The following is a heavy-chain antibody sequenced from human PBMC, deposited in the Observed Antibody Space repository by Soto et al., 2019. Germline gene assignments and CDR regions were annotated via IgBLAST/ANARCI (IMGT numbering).Heavy chain of an antibody. Sequence: EVQLVESGGGLVQPGRSLRLSCAASGFTFDDYAMHWVQQAPGKGLEWVSGISWNSGSIGYADSVKGRFTISRDNAKNSLYLQMNSLRAEDTALYYGAKDAITMVRGVISYYGMDVWGQGTTVTVSS. D-gene: IGHD3-10*01. CDR3: AKDAITMVRGVISYYGMDV. V-gene: IGHV3-9*01. J-gene: IGHJ6*02. CDR2: ISWNSGSI. CDR1: GFTFDDYA.